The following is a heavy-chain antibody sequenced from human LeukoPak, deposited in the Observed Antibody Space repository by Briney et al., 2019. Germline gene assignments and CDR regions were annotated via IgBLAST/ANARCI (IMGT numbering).Heavy chain of an antibody. CDR1: GGSIGTYY. J-gene: IGHJ6*03. Sequence: SETLSLTCTVSGGSIGTYYWSWIRQSPGKGLEWIGYIYVTGSTRYNPYLQSRVTISVDTSRNQFFLKMSSVTDADTAVYYCARHIGGGIEDMDVWGKGTKVTVSS. V-gene: IGHV4-59*08. D-gene: IGHD3-16*02. CDR3: ARHIGGGIEDMDV. CDR2: IYVTGST.